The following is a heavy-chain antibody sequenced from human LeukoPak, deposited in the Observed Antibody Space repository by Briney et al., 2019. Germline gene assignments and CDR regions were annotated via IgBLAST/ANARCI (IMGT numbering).Heavy chain of an antibody. CDR1: DGSISSYY. Sequence: SETLSLTCTVSDGSISSYYRSWTRQPPGKGLEWIGYIYYSGSTNYNPSLKSRVTISVDTSKNQFSLNLSAVSAADTAGYYCARAGPYSSSWSPFDYWGQGTLVTVSS. V-gene: IGHV4-59*01. CDR2: IYYSGST. CDR3: ARAGPYSSSWSPFDY. J-gene: IGHJ4*02. D-gene: IGHD6-13*01.